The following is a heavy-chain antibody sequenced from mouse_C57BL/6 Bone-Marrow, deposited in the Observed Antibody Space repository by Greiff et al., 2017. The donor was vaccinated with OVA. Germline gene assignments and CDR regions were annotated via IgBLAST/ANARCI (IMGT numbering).Heavy chain of an antibody. CDR3: DGYYY. Sequence: EVQLQQSGAELVRPGASVKLSCTASGINIKDDDMHWVKQRPEQGLEWIGWIYPENGDTEYASKFQGKATMTVDTSSNTAYLQLSSLTSEDTAVYYWDGYYYWGQGTTLTVSS. V-gene: IGHV14-4*01. J-gene: IGHJ2*01. D-gene: IGHD2-3*01. CDR1: GINIKDDD. CDR2: IYPENGDT.